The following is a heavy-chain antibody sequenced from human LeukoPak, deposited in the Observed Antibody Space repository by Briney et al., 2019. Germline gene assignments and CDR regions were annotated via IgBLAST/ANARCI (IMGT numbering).Heavy chain of an antibody. Sequence: SETLSLTCTVSGGSISSYYWSWIRQPAGKGLEWIGRIYTSGSTNYNPSLKSRVTMSVDTSKNQFSLKLSSVTAADTAVYYCARGPMTGTTYYYYYYMDVWGKGTTVTVSS. D-gene: IGHD1-7*01. CDR3: ARGPMTGTTYYYYYYMDV. CDR2: IYTSGST. V-gene: IGHV4-4*07. J-gene: IGHJ6*03. CDR1: GGSISSYY.